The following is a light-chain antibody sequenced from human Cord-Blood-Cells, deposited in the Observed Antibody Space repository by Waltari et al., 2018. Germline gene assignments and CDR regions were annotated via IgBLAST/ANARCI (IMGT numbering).Light chain of an antibody. CDR2: AAS. Sequence: DIQMTLSPSSLSASVGDRVTITCRASQGISHYLAWYQQKPGKVPKLLIDAASTLQSGVPSRVSGSGCGTEFTLTISSLQPEDVATYYCQKYNSAPWTVGQGTKVESK. CDR3: QKYNSAPWT. CDR1: QGISHY. V-gene: IGKV1-27*01. J-gene: IGKJ1*01.